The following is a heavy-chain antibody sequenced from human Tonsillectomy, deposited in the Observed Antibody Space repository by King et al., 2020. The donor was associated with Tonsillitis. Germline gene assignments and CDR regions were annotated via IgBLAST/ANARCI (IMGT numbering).Heavy chain of an antibody. CDR2: FYYSGST. J-gene: IGHJ1*01. D-gene: IGHD3-9*01. CDR1: GGSISSGSYS. Sequence: QLQESGPGLLKPSQTLSLTCAVSGGSISSGSYSWSWIRQPPGKGLEWIGYFYYSGSTYYSPSLKSRLTISVDTSNNQFSLRLSSVTAADTALYYCVGGPGYFFAFWGQGTLVTVSA. CDR3: VGGPGYFFAF. V-gene: IGHV4-30-4*07.